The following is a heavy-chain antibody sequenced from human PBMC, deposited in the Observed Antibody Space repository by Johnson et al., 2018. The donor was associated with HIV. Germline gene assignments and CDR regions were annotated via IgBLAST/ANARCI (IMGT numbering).Heavy chain of an antibody. CDR2: ITWNSHIV. J-gene: IGHJ3*02. D-gene: IGHD2-15*01. Sequence: VQLVESGGGLVQPGRSLRLSCVASGVKLDDYAMHWVRQPPGKGLEWVAGITWNSHIVYYADSVKGRVTISRDTAKNSLYLQMNSLRPEDTAFYHCARDGVVVVPGGWGAFDIWGKGTLVTVSS. V-gene: IGHV3-9*01. CDR1: GVKLDDYA. CDR3: ARDGVVVVPGGWGAFDI.